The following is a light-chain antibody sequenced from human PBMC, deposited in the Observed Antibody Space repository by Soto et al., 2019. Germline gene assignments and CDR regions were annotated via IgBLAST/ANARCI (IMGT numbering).Light chain of an antibody. Sequence: EIGMTHSPATLSVSPGGRPTLSCRARQTISDNLAWYQQKPGQAPRLLIYGASSRATGFPVRFSGSGSGTDFTLTISSLQSEDFAVYYCQQYNNWPWTFGQGTKVDI. CDR1: QTISDN. V-gene: IGKV3-15*01. J-gene: IGKJ1*01. CDR3: QQYNNWPWT. CDR2: GAS.